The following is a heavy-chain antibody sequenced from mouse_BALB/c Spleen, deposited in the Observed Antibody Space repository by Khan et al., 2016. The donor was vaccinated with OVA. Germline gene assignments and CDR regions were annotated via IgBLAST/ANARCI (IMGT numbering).Heavy chain of an antibody. CDR2: INTYTGEP. Sequence: QIQLVQSGPELKKPGETVKISCKASGYTFTNYGMNWVKQAPGKGLKWMGRINTYTGEPTYADDFKGRFAFSLETSASTAYLQINNLENEDTATYFCASGGYWYFDVWGAGTTVTVSS. V-gene: IGHV9-3-1*01. CDR1: GYTFTNYG. J-gene: IGHJ1*01. CDR3: ASGGYWYFDV. D-gene: IGHD1-1*02.